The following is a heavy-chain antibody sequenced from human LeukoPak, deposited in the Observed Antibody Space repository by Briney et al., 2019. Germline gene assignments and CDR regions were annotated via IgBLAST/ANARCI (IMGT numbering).Heavy chain of an antibody. V-gene: IGHV3-7*03. CDR3: ARGIFHCSATSCYHWYFDL. Sequence: PGGSLRLSCAASGVPFSSFCITWVRQAPGHGLDWVANIKQDGSEKYYVDSVKARFTISRDNAKNSLYLQLNSLRAEDTAVYYCARGIFHCSATSCYHWYFDLWGRGTLVTVSS. CDR1: GVPFSSFC. D-gene: IGHD2-2*01. J-gene: IGHJ2*01. CDR2: IKQDGSEK.